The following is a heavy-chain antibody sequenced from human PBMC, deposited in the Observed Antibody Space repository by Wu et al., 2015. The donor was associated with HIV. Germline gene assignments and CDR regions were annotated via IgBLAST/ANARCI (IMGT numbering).Heavy chain of an antibody. V-gene: IGHV1-69*01. J-gene: IGHJ6*03. CDR3: ARDWQFHVIFDDFYIDV. CDR2: IIPLFGTA. Sequence: QVQLVQSGAEVKRPGSSVRVSCAVSGGTFSSYSISWVRLAPGQGPEWLGGIIPLFGTAHSAQRFRDRVTVSTDDSMATAYMELNSLTSEDTAIYYCARDWQFHVIFDDFYIDVWGKGTTVIVSS. D-gene: IGHD3-3*02. CDR1: GGTFSSYS.